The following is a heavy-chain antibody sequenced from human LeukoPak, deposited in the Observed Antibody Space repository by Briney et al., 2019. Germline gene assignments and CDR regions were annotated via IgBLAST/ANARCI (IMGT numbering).Heavy chain of an antibody. CDR2: IIPIFGTA. CDR1: GGTFSSYA. V-gene: IGHV1-69*13. J-gene: IGHJ3*02. D-gene: IGHD6-25*01. Sequence: SVKVSCKASGGTFSSYAISWVRQAPGQGLEWMGGIIPIFGTANYAQKFQGRVTITADESTSTAYMELSSLRSEDTAVYYCARSSGGSFPPNAVDIWGKGTMVTVSS. CDR3: ARSSGGSFPPNAVDI.